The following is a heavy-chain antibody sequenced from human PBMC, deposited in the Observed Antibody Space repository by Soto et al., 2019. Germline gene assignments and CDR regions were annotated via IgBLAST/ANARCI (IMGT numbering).Heavy chain of an antibody. Sequence: EVQLVESGGGLVKPGGSLRLSCAASGFTFSSYSMNWVRQAPGKGLEWVSSISSTSSYIYYADSVKGRFTISRDNAKNSLYRQMNSLRAEDTAVYYCAREVWFSPYYFDYWGPGSLGTVSS. D-gene: IGHD3-10*01. CDR1: GFTFSSYS. V-gene: IGHV3-21*01. J-gene: IGHJ4*02. CDR2: ISSTSSYI. CDR3: AREVWFSPYYFDY.